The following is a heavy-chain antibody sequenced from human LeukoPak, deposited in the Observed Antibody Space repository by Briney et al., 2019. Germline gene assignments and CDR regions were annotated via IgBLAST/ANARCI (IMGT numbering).Heavy chain of an antibody. Sequence: APVKVSCKASGGSFSNFTITWVRQAPGQGLEWMGGTIPLFGTANYAQEFQGRVTITTDESTNTAYMELSSLRSEDTAVYYCARDLLWFGEPSNWFDPWGQGTLVTVSS. J-gene: IGHJ5*02. CDR1: GGSFSNFT. D-gene: IGHD3-10*01. V-gene: IGHV1-69*05. CDR3: ARDLLWFGEPSNWFDP. CDR2: TIPLFGTA.